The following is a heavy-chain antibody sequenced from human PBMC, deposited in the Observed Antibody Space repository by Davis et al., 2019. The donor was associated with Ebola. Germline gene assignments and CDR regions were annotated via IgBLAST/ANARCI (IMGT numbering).Heavy chain of an antibody. D-gene: IGHD4-11*01. CDR3: ARGGVDYSNYLGY. Sequence: SETLSLTCAVSGGSISSGGYSWSWIRQPPGKGLEWIGYIYHSGSTYYNPSLKSRVTISVDRSKNQFSLKLSSVTAADTAVYYCARGGVDYSNYLGYWGQGTLVTVSS. J-gene: IGHJ4*02. CDR2: IYHSGST. CDR1: GGSISSGGYS. V-gene: IGHV4-30-2*01.